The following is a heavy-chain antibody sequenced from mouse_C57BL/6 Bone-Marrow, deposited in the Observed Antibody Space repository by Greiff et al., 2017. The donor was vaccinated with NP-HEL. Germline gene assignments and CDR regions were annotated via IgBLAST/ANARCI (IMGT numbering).Heavy chain of an antibody. CDR1: GFTFSDYY. Sequence: EVKLVESEGGLVQPGSSMKLSCTASGFTFSDYYMAWVRQVPEKGLEWVANINYDGSSTYYLDSLKSRFIISRDNANNILYLQMSSLKSEDTATYYCARDRDYGSSSYWYFDVWGTGTTVTVSS. CDR2: INYDGSST. V-gene: IGHV5-16*01. CDR3: ARDRDYGSSSYWYFDV. D-gene: IGHD1-1*01. J-gene: IGHJ1*03.